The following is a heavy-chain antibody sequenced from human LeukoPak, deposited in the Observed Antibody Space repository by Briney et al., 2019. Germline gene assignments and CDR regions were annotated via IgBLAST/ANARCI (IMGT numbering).Heavy chain of an antibody. D-gene: IGHD3-22*01. CDR1: GGSITTSSYY. CDR2: IHYSGST. V-gene: IGHV4-39*07. Sequence: PSETLSLTCTVSGGSITTSSYYWGWIRQPPGKGLEWIGSIHYSGSTYYNPSLKSRVTMSVDTSKNQFSLKLSSVTAADTAVYFCARGSYYSDSSGYSTYHYYYMDVWGKGTTVTVSS. J-gene: IGHJ6*03. CDR3: ARGSYYSDSSGYSTYHYYYMDV.